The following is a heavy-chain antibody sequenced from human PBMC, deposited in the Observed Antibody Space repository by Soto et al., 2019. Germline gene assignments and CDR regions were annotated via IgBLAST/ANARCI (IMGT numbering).Heavy chain of an antibody. D-gene: IGHD6-13*01. V-gene: IGHV1-2*02. J-gene: IGHJ4*02. CDR1: AYTFTGYY. CDR2: MNPKNSDT. Sequence: QVQLVQSGADVKKPGDSVRVSCKASAYTFTGYYIHWVRQAPGQGLEWMGWMNPKNSDTSYAPQFQGRVTMTRDTSINTAYMDLRRLTSDDTAIYYCARDGPGAGNDDFDYWGQGTLVTVSS. CDR3: ARDGPGAGNDDFDY.